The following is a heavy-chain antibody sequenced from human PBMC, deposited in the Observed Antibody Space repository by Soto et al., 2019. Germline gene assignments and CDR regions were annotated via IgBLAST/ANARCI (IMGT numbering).Heavy chain of an antibody. CDR3: AKDQEVYQEPEYYFDY. V-gene: IGHV3-23*01. D-gene: IGHD1-20*01. Sequence: GGSLRLSCAASGFTFSSYAMSWVRQAPGKGLEWVSAISGSGGSTYYADSVKGRFTISRDNSKNTLYLQMNSLRAEDTAVYYCAKDQEVYQEPEYYFDYWGQGTLVTVSS. J-gene: IGHJ4*02. CDR2: ISGSGGST. CDR1: GFTFSSYA.